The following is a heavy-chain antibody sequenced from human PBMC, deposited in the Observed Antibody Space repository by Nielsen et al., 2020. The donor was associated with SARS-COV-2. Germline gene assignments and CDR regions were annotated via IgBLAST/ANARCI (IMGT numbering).Heavy chain of an antibody. D-gene: IGHD3-22*01. V-gene: IGHV3-11*04. CDR1: GFTFSDYY. CDR3: ARSQYYYDSSGYYYVFGSLGAFDI. J-gene: IGHJ3*02. CDR2: ISSSGSTI. Sequence: GESLKISCAASGFTFSDYYMSWIRQAPGKGLEWVSYISSSGSTIYYADSVKGRFTISRDNAKNSLYLQMNSLRAEDTAVYYCARSQYYYDSSGYYYVFGSLGAFDIWGQGTMVTVSS.